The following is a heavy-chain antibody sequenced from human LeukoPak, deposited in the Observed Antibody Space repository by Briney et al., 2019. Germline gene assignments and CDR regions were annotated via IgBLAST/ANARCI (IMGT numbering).Heavy chain of an antibody. Sequence: SETLSLTCTVSGASISNSDYYWGWIRQPPGKGLQWIGDIYYDGSAYYNPSLKSRVTISIDTSKNRFSLKLSSVTAADTAVYYCTRHGQTLGGFDPWGQGSLVTVSS. CDR1: GASISNSDYY. CDR3: TRHGQTLGGFDP. V-gene: IGHV4-39*07. J-gene: IGHJ5*02. D-gene: IGHD2-8*01. CDR2: IYYDGSA.